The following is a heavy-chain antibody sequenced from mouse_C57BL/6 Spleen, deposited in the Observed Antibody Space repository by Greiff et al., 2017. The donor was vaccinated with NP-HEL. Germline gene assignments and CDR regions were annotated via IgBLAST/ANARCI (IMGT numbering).Heavy chain of an antibody. CDR3: TRGSPDYFDY. CDR2: IDPETGGT. Sequence: QVQLQQSGAELVRPGASVTLSCKASGYTFTDYEMHWVKQTPVHGLEWIGAIDPETGGTAYNQKFKGKAILTADKSSSTAYMELRSLTSEDSAVYYCTRGSPDYFDYWGQGTTLTVSS. CDR1: GYTFTDYE. V-gene: IGHV1-15*01. J-gene: IGHJ2*01.